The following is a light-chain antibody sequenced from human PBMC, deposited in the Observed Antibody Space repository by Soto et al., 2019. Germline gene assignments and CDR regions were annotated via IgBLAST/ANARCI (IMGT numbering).Light chain of an antibody. V-gene: IGKV3-20*01. Sequence: EIVLTQSPGTLSLSPGERVTLSCRASQSISNNHLAWYQQKPGQAPRLLIHGTSNRATGIPDRFSGSGSGTDFTLTSSRLEPEDFAVYYCEDYGNSIIFGGGTKVEIK. CDR2: GTS. CDR3: EDYGNSII. CDR1: QSISNNH. J-gene: IGKJ4*01.